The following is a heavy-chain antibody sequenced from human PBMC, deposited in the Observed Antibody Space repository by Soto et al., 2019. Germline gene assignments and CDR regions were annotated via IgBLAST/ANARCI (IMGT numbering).Heavy chain of an antibody. Sequence: QVQLVQSGAEVKKPGASVKVSCKASGYTFTSYGISWVRQAPGQGLEWMGWISAYNGNTNYAQKLQGRVTMTTDPSTSTAYRELRSLRSDDTAVYYCARTLMVRGPAGWFDPWGQGTLVTVSS. J-gene: IGHJ5*02. CDR2: ISAYNGNT. D-gene: IGHD3-10*01. CDR3: ARTLMVRGPAGWFDP. CDR1: GYTFTSYG. V-gene: IGHV1-18*01.